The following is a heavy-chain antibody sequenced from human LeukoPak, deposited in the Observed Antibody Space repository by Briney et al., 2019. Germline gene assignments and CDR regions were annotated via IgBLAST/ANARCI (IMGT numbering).Heavy chain of an antibody. D-gene: IGHD3-22*01. V-gene: IGHV1-8*02. CDR3: ARSSATYYYDSSGYVYYMDV. Sequence: ASVKVSCKASGYTFTSYDINWVRQATGQGLEWMGWMNPNSGNTGYAQKFQGRVTITRNTSIRTAYMERSSLRSEDTAVYYCARSSATYYYDSSGYVYYMDVWGKGTTVTVSS. CDR1: GYTFTSYD. CDR2: MNPNSGNT. J-gene: IGHJ6*03.